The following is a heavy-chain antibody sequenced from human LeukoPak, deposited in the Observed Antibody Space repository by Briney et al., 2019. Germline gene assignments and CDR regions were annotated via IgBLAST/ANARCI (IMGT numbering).Heavy chain of an antibody. J-gene: IGHJ4*02. CDR2: INHSGST. D-gene: IGHD6-13*01. V-gene: IGHV4-34*01. CDR3: ARGPIAAADTD. Sequence: SETLSLTCAVYGGSFSDYYWSWIRQPPGKGLEWIGEINHSGSTNYNPSLKSRVTISVDTSKNQFSLKLSSVTAADTAVYYCARGPIAAADTDWGQGTLVTVSS. CDR1: GGSFSDYY.